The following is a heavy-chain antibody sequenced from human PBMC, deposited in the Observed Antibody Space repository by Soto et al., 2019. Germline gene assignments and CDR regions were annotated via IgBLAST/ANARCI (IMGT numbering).Heavy chain of an antibody. V-gene: IGHV1-18*01. Sequence: QVQLVQSGAEVKKPGASVKVSCKASGYTFTSYGISWVRQAPGQGLEWMGWISAYNGNTNYAQKLQGRVTMTTDTSTSTAYMELRSLRSDDTAVYYCARDTLVVWFGESYLPFGPWGQGTLVTVSS. CDR2: ISAYNGNT. J-gene: IGHJ5*02. CDR3: ARDTLVVWFGESYLPFGP. CDR1: GYTFTSYG. D-gene: IGHD3-10*01.